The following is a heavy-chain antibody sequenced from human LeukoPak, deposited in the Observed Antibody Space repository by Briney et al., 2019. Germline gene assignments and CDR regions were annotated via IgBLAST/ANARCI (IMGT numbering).Heavy chain of an antibody. CDR2: IIPILGIA. D-gene: IGHD2-15*01. J-gene: IGHJ6*02. CDR3: ARDPIVVVAATHYYYYYGMDV. CDR1: GGTFSSYT. Sequence: SVKVSCKASGGTFSSYTISWVRQAPGQGLEWMGRIIPILGIANYAQKFQGRVTITADKSTSTAYTELSSLRSEDTAVYYCARDPIVVVAATHYYYYYGMDVWGQGTTVTVSS. V-gene: IGHV1-69*04.